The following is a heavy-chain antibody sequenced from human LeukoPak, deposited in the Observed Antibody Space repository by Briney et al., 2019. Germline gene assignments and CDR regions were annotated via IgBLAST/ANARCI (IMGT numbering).Heavy chain of an antibody. Sequence: SETLSLTCTVSGASIISGNYFWGWVRQPPGKRLEWIGSWHHSGITDYNPSLKSRVTIVADTSKNQFSLKLASVAAADSAVYFCARQYEFWGQGTLVTVSS. D-gene: IGHD3-10*01. CDR3: ARQYEF. CDR1: GASIISGNYF. V-gene: IGHV4-39*01. CDR2: WHHSGIT. J-gene: IGHJ4*02.